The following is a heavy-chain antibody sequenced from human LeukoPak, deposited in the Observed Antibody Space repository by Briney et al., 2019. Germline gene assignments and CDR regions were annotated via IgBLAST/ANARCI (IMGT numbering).Heavy chain of an antibody. V-gene: IGHV4-59*01. CDR3: ARDSGGMDV. D-gene: IGHD7-27*01. Sequence: SETLSLTCTVSGRSISSYYWSWIRQPPGKGLEWIGYIYYSGSTNYNPSLKSRVTISVDTSKNQFSLKLSSVTAADTAVYYCARDSGGMDVWGQGTTVTVSS. J-gene: IGHJ6*02. CDR1: GRSISSYY. CDR2: IYYSGST.